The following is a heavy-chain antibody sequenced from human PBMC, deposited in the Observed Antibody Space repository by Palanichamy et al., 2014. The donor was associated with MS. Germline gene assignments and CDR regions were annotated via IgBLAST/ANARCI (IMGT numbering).Heavy chain of an antibody. CDR1: GGSISSYY. J-gene: IGHJ4*02. Sequence: VQLQESGPGLVKPSETLSLTCTVSGGSISSYYWSWIRQPQEGTEWIGYIYYSGSTNYNPSLKSRVTISVDTSKNQFSLKLSSVTAADTAVYYCARDHRYCSGGSCYSSFDYWGQGTLVTVSS. V-gene: IGHV4-59*01. D-gene: IGHD2-15*01. CDR3: ARDHRYCSGGSCYSSFDY. CDR2: IYYSGST.